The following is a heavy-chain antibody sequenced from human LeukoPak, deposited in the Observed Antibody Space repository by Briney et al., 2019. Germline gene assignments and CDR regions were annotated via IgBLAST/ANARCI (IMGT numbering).Heavy chain of an antibody. CDR3: ARDGSYSSQAFDI. CDR2: IIPIFGTA. D-gene: IGHD1-26*01. J-gene: IGHJ3*02. V-gene: IGHV1-69*13. Sequence: SVKVSCKASGGTFSSYAISWVRQAPGQGLEWMGGIIPIFGTANYAQKFQGRVTITADESTSTAYMELSSLRSEDTAVYYCARDGSYSSQAFDIWGQGIMVTVSS. CDR1: GGTFSSYA.